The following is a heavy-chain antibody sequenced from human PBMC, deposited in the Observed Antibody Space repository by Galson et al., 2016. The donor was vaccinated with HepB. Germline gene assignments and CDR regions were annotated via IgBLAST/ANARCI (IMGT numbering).Heavy chain of an antibody. CDR3: TRLAGSEVVRGSPPIDY. V-gene: IGHV3-73*01. J-gene: IGHJ4*02. Sequence: SLRLSCAASGFTFSDSAMHWVRQASGKGLEWVGRIRSKTKSFATAYGASVRGRFTISRDDSRNTSYLQMNSLKTEDSAVYYWTRLAGSEVVRGSPPIDYWGQGIVVTVSS. CDR2: IRSKTKSFAT. D-gene: IGHD2-15*01. CDR1: GFTFSDSA.